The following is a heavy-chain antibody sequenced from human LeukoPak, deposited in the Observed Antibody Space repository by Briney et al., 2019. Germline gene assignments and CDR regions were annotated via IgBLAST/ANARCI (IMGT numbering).Heavy chain of an antibody. CDR3: ARILISYDSSGYYYENYFDY. CDR2: INHSGST. Sequence: PSETLSLTCTVSGYSISSGYYWGWIRQPPGKGLEWIGEINHSGSTNYNPSLKSRVTISVDTSKNQFSLKLSSVTAADTAVYYCARILISYDSSGYYYENYFDYWGQGTLVTVSS. D-gene: IGHD3-22*01. J-gene: IGHJ4*02. CDR1: GYSISSGYY. V-gene: IGHV4-38-2*02.